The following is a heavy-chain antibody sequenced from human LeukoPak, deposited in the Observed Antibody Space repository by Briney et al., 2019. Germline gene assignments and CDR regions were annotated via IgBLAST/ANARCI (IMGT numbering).Heavy chain of an antibody. CDR3: GRDYSGTWPMGIDN. CDR2: ISSNGGAT. J-gene: IGHJ4*02. V-gene: IGHV3-64*02. Sequence: GGSLRLSCAASGFTFSDYAMHWVRQAPGKGLQYVSSISSNGGATYYVDSVRGRFTISRDNSKSTLYLQMGSLRDEDMAVYYCGRDYSGTWPMGIDNWGQGTLVSVSS. D-gene: IGHD5-12*01. CDR1: GFTFSDYA.